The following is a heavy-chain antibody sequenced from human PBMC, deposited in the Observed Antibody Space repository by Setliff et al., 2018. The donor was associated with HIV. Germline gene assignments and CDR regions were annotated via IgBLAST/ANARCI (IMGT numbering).Heavy chain of an antibody. CDR2: IYHSGNT. Sequence: SETLSLTCTVSGGSISGSNYYWGWIRQPPGKGLEWIGSIYHSGNTYYMPSLQSRVTISVDMSKNQFSLNLNSVTAADTAVYYCARGQGCGGGCHYAFEMWGQGTMVTVSS. J-gene: IGHJ3*02. CDR1: GGSISGSNYY. V-gene: IGHV4-39*01. CDR3: ARGQGCGGGCHYAFEM. D-gene: IGHD2-21*02.